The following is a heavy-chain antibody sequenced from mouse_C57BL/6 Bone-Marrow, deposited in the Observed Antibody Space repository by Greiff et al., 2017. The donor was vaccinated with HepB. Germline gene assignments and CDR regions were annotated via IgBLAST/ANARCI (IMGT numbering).Heavy chain of an antibody. CDR3: ASMAGYDGDAMDY. CDR1: GFTFSDYG. J-gene: IGHJ4*01. D-gene: IGHD2-2*01. Sequence: EVKLVESGGGLVKPGGSLKLSCAASGFTFSDYGMHWVRQAPEKGLEWVAYISSGSSTIYYADTVKGRFTISRDNAKNTLFLQMTSLRSEDTAMYYCASMAGYDGDAMDYWGQGTSVTVSS. CDR2: ISSGSSTI. V-gene: IGHV5-17*01.